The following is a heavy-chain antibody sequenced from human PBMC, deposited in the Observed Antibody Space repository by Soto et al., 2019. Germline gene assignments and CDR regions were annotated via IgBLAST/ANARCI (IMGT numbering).Heavy chain of an antibody. V-gene: IGHV1-69*01. J-gene: IGHJ4*02. CDR2: IIPVFGTT. Sequence: QVHLVQSGAEVKKAGSSVKVSCKAPGGTFKNNGISWVRQAPGQGLEWMGGIIPVFGTTNYAQKFQGRLTITADDFTSTVYMELSRLRYEGTAVYYCARENGVAVATILYYFDYWGPGTLVTVSS. CDR1: GGTFKNNG. CDR3: ARENGVAVATILYYFDY. D-gene: IGHD5-12*01.